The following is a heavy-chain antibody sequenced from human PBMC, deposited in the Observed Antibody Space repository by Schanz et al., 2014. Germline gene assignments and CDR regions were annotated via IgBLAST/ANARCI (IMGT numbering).Heavy chain of an antibody. CDR3: ASRSVYAPT. J-gene: IGHJ5*02. CDR2: IYSRGGT. D-gene: IGHD2-8*01. Sequence: EVQLEVSGGGLVQPGGSLRLSCEASGFNVGNNYMSWVRQPPGKGLECISIIYSRGGTFHADSVKGRFIISRDKSKNTLYLEMNSLRAEDTAVYYCASRSVYAPTWGQGILVTVSS. CDR1: GFNVGNNY. V-gene: IGHV3-66*01.